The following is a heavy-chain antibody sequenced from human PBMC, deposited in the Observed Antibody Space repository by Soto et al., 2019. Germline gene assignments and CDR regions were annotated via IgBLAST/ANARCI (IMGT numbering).Heavy chain of an antibody. J-gene: IGHJ4*02. CDR2: INDSGDT. V-gene: IGHV3-23*01. D-gene: IGHD6-6*01. CDR3: AKRVAYSSSSAYFDY. Sequence: GGSLRLSXAASGFTFSTYSMSWVRQAPGKGLEWVSSINDSGDTYYGDSVKGRFTISRDNSKSTLYLQMNSLSAEDTAVYYCAKRVAYSSSSAYFDYWAQGTLVTVSS. CDR1: GFTFSTYS.